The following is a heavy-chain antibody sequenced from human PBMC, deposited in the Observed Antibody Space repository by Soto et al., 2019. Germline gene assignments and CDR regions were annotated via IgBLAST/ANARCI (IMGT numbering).Heavy chain of an antibody. J-gene: IGHJ5*02. V-gene: IGHV3-9*01. CDR3: AKVDYGDYGRWFHP. CDR1: GFAFDEYP. D-gene: IGHD4-17*01. Sequence: EEQLVESGGDLVQPGRSLTLSCAASGFAFDEYPMHWVRQVPGKGLEWVSSIDWNSGKTAYADSVNGPFSVSRDNAKKSLYLQMNSLRVEDTALYYCAKVDYGDYGRWFHPWGQGTLVTVSS. CDR2: IDWNSGKT.